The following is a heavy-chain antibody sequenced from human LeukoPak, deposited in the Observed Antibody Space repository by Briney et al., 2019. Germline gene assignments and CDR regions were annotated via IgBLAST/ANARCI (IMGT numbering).Heavy chain of an antibody. Sequence: PSENLSLTCTVSGGFISNSNYYWGWIRQPPGKGLDWIGNIYYTGRTYYNSSLNSRVTISVDASKNQFSLRLTSLTAADTAVYYCVRLYYCDASRPPLWGQGTLVIVSS. CDR2: IYYTGRT. V-gene: IGHV4-39*01. J-gene: IGHJ4*02. CDR3: VRLYYCDASRPPL. D-gene: IGHD3-22*01. CDR1: GGFISNSNYY.